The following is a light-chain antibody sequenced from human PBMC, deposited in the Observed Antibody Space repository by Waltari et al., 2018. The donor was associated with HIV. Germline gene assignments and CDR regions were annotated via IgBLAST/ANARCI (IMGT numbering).Light chain of an antibody. J-gene: IGKJ2*01. CDR3: QQYETCCS. V-gene: IGKV1-5*03. CDR2: AAS. Sequence: DIHMTQSPPTLSASVGERVTMSCRASQNIGTKLALYQKRPGKAPTLILYAASTLVNGVPSRFSGSGSGTQFTLTIAILQPDDFAVYCCQQYETCCSFGRGTMLEV. CDR1: QNIGTK.